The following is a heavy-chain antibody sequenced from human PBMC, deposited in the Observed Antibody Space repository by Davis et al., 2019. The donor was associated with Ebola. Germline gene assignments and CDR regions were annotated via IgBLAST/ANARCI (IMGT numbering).Heavy chain of an antibody. J-gene: IGHJ6*02. D-gene: IGHD2-2*01. V-gene: IGHV4-39*01. CDR2: IYYSGST. Sequence: PSETLSLTCTVSGGSISSSSYYWGWIRQPPGKGLEWIGSIYYSGSTYYNPSLKSRVTISVDTSKNQFSLKLSSVTAADTAVYYCARWAGGCSSTSCYFYYYGMDVWGQGTTVTVSS. CDR1: GGSISSSSYY. CDR3: ARWAGGCSSTSCYFYYYGMDV.